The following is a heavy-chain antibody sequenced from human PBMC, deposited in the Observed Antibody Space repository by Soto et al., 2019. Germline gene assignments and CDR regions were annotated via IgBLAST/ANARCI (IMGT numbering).Heavy chain of an antibody. J-gene: IGHJ4*02. CDR1: GGSMSSYY. D-gene: IGHD6-19*01. CDR2: IYYSGST. CDR3: ARVGSGWYDELDY. V-gene: IGHV4-59*01. Sequence: PSXTLSLTFTVSGGSMSSYYWSWIRQPPVKGLEWIGYIYYSGSTNYNPSLKSRVTISVDTSKNQFSLKLSSVTAADTAVYYCARVGSGWYDELDYWGQGTLVTVSS.